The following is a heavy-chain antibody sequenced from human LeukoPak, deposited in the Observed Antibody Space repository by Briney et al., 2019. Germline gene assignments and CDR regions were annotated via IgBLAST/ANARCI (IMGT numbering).Heavy chain of an antibody. CDR3: ARDDCSGGSCYYFDY. CDR1: GFTFSSYS. V-gene: IGHV3-21*01. CDR2: ISSSSSYI. J-gene: IGHJ4*02. D-gene: IGHD2-15*01. Sequence: PAGSLRLSCAASGFTFSSYSMNWVRQAPGKGLEWVSSISSSSSYIYYADSVKGRFTISGDNAKNSLYLQMNSLGAEDTAVYYCARDDCSGGSCYYFDYWGQGTLVTVSS.